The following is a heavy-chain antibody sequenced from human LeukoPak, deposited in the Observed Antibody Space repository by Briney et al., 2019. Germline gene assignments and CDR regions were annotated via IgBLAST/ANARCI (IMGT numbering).Heavy chain of an antibody. CDR3: ARDLGEDAFDI. V-gene: IGHV4-61*01. Sequence: SETLSLTCTVSGGSVSSGSYYWSWIRHPPGKGLEWIGYIYYSGSTNYNPSLKSRVTISVDTSKNQFSLKLSSVTAADTAVYYCARDLGEDAFDIWGQGTMVTVSS. D-gene: IGHD3-16*01. CDR2: IYYSGST. J-gene: IGHJ3*02. CDR1: GGSVSSGSYY.